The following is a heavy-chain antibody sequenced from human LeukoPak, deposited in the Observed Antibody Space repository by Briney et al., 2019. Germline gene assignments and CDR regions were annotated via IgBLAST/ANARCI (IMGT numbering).Heavy chain of an antibody. CDR1: GGSISSYY. Sequence: SSETLSLTCAVSGGSISSYYWSWIRQSPGKGLEWIGQIHYTGGTSYNPSLKSRLTVSLDTSKNQFSLKLSSVTAADTAVYYCARAGDSSGWFWQYWGQGTLVTVSS. CDR3: ARAGDSSGWFWQY. V-gene: IGHV4-59*01. J-gene: IGHJ4*02. CDR2: IHYTGGT. D-gene: IGHD6-13*01.